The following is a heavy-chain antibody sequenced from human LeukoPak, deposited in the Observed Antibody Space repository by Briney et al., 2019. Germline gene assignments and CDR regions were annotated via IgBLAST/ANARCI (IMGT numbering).Heavy chain of an antibody. CDR1: GYSFTSYW. V-gene: IGHV5-51*01. CDR3: ARGPYYYGSGSSPFDY. D-gene: IGHD3-10*01. CDR2: IYPGDSDT. J-gene: IGHJ4*02. Sequence: GESLKISCKGSGYSFTSYWIGWVRQMPGKGLEWMGIIYPGDSDTRYSPSFQGQVTISADKSISTAYLQWSSLKASDTAMYYCARGPYYYGSGSSPFDYWGQGTLVTVSS.